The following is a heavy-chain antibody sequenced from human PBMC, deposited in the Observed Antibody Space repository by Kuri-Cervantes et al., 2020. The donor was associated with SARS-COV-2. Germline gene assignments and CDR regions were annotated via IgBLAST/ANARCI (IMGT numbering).Heavy chain of an antibody. CDR2: INPNSGGT. Sequence: ASVKVSCKASGYTFSAYYMHWVRQAPGQGLEWMGRINPNSGGTNYAQNFQGRVTMTRDTSISTAYMELSSLRSDDTAFYYCATVGDYYDSSAYFEYWGQGTLVTVSS. V-gene: IGHV1-2*06. J-gene: IGHJ4*02. CDR3: ATVGDYYDSSAYFEY. CDR1: GYTFSAYY. D-gene: IGHD3-22*01.